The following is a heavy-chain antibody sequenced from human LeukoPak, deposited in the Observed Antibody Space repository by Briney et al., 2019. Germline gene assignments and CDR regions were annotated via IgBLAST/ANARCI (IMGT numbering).Heavy chain of an antibody. D-gene: IGHD1-7*01. CDR1: GYTFTSYY. V-gene: IGHV1-46*01. CDR3: VRDGLNWNYDY. J-gene: IGHJ4*02. CDR2: INPSGGST. Sequence: ASVKVSCKASGYTFTSYYMHWVRQAPGQGLEWMGIINPSGGSTSYAQKFQGRVTMTRDTSISTAYMELSRLRSDDTAVYYCVRDGLNWNYDYWGQGTLVAASS.